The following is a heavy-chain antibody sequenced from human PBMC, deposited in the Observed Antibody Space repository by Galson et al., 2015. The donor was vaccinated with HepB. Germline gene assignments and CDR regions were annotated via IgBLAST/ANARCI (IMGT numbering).Heavy chain of an antibody. CDR3: AKDRRYCSSTSCYQGWYFDL. J-gene: IGHJ2*01. CDR2: ISGSGGST. D-gene: IGHD2-2*01. CDR1: GFTFSSYA. V-gene: IGHV3-23*01. Sequence: SLRLSCAASGFTFSSYAMSWVRQAPGKGLEWVSAISGSGGSTYYADSVKGRFTISRDNSKNTLYLQMNSLRAEDTAVYYCAKDRRYCSSTSCYQGWYFDLWGRGTLVTVSS.